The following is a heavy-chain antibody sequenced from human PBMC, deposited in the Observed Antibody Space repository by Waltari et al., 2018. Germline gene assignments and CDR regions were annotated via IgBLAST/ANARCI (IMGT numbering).Heavy chain of an antibody. V-gene: IGHV3-21*01. D-gene: IGHD4-17*01. CDR3: SPTTVTTGAFDI. J-gene: IGHJ3*02. Sequence: EVQLVESGGGLVKPGGSLRLSCAASGFTFSSYSMNWVRQAPGKGLKWGSAISSSRMYIYYADSVKGRFTISRDNAKNSLYLQMNSLRAEDTAVYYCSPTTVTTGAFDIWGQGTMVTVSS. CDR1: GFTFSSYS. CDR2: ISSSRMYI.